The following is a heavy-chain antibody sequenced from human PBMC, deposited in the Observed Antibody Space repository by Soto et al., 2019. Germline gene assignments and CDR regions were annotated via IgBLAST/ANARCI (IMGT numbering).Heavy chain of an antibody. V-gene: IGHV1-69*06. CDR1: GGTFSGYA. D-gene: IGHD6-6*01. CDR3: ARDGYSSSLGFDY. J-gene: IGHJ4*02. Sequence: SVKVSCKASGGTFSGYAISWVRQAPGQGLEWMGGIIPIFGTANYEQKFQGRVTITADKSTSTAYMELSSLRSEDSAVYYCARDGYSSSLGFDYWGQGTLVTVSS. CDR2: IIPIFGTA.